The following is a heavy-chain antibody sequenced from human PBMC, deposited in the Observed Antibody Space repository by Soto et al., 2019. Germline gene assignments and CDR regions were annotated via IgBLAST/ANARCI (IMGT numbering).Heavy chain of an antibody. D-gene: IGHD5-12*01. Sequence: GASVKVSCKASGYTFTGYYMHWVRQAPGQGLEWMGWINPNSGGTNYAQKFQGWVTMTRDTSISTAYMELSRLRSDDTAVYYCARAGQILPTDSTIGYYYYGMDVWGQGTTVTVSS. CDR3: ARAGQILPTDSTIGYYYYGMDV. V-gene: IGHV1-2*04. CDR2: INPNSGGT. J-gene: IGHJ6*02. CDR1: GYTFTGYY.